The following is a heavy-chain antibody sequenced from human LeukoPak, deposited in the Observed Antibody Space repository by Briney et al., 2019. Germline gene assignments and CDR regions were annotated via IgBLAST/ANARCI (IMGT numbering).Heavy chain of an antibody. J-gene: IGHJ4*02. D-gene: IGHD1-20*01. V-gene: IGHV1-2*02. CDR1: GYTSTDYY. CDR3: AGLPRYNWNEPLDY. Sequence: ASVKVSCKASGYTSTDYYIHWVRQAPGQGLEWMGCIKPNSGGTKYAQTFQGRVTMTGDTSINTAYMELSRLTYDDTAVYYCAGLPRYNWNEPLDYWGQGTLVTVSS. CDR2: IKPNSGGT.